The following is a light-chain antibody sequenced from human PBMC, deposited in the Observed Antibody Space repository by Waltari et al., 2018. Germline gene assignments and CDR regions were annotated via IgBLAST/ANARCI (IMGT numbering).Light chain of an antibody. CDR3: MQGTHWPPET. J-gene: IGKJ2*01. Sequence: DVVMTQSPLSLPVTLGQPASISCRSSQSLVHSDGNTYLNWFQQRPGQSPRRLIYKVSNRDSGVPDRFSGSGSGTDFTLKTSRVEAEDVGVYYCMQGTHWPPETFGQGTKLEIK. CDR2: KVS. CDR1: QSLVHSDGNTY. V-gene: IGKV2-30*02.